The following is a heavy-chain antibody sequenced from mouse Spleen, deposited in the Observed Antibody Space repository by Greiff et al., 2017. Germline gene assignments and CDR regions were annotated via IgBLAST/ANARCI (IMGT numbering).Heavy chain of an antibody. CDR3: ARHHYRYGDYYAMDY. CDR1: GFTFSDYY. D-gene: IGHD2-14*01. V-gene: IGHV5-12*02. Sequence: EVMLVESGGGLVQPGGSLKLSCATSGFTFSDYYMYWVRQTPEKRLEWVAYISNGGGSTYYPDTVKGRFTISRDNAKNTLYLQMSRLKSEDTAMYYCARHHYRYGDYYAMDYWGQGTSVTVSS. J-gene: IGHJ4*01. CDR2: ISNGGGST.